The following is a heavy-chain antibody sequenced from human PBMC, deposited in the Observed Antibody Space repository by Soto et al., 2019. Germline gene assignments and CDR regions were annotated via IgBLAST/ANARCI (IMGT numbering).Heavy chain of an antibody. J-gene: IGHJ4*02. CDR1: GFSISSTGYY. CDR3: ARSFDFWSGYGPFDY. V-gene: IGHV4-31*03. CDR2: LFYTGSA. D-gene: IGHD3-3*01. Sequence: SETLSLTCTVTGFSISSTGYYWSWVRQLPGKGLEWVGFLFYTGSATYNPSLKSRVIMSLDRSKNQFSLSLTSVTAADTAVYYCARSFDFWSGYGPFDYWGQGTLVTVSS.